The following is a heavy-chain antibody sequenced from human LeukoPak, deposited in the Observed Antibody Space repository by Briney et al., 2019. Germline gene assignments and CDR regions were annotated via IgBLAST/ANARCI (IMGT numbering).Heavy chain of an antibody. CDR1: GGSISSYY. J-gene: IGHJ4*02. CDR3: ARDRGVRGVRDYYFDY. CDR2: IYYSGST. Sequence: SETLSLTCTVSGGSISSYYWSWIRQPPGKGLEWIGYIYYSGSTNYNPSLKSRVTISVDTSKNQFSLKLSSVTAADTAVYYCARDRGVRGVRDYYFDYWGQGTLVTVSS. D-gene: IGHD3-10*01. V-gene: IGHV4-59*01.